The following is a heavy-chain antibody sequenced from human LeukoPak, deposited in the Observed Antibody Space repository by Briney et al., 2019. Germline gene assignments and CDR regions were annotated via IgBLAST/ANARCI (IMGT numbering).Heavy chain of an antibody. Sequence: GGSLRLSCAASGFTFSSYGMHWVRQAPGKGLEWVAVISYDGSNKYYADSVKGRFTISRDNSKNTLYLQMNSLRAEDTAVYYCAKDLKFWGQGTLVTVSS. J-gene: IGHJ4*02. CDR3: AKDLKF. V-gene: IGHV3-30*18. CDR2: ISYDGSNK. CDR1: GFTFSSYG.